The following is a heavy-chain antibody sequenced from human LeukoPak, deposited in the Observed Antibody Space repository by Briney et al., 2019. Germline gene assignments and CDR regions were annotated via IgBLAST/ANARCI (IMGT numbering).Heavy chain of an antibody. D-gene: IGHD6-13*01. CDR2: ISSSGGNT. V-gene: IGHV3-23*01. CDR1: GFTFSSYA. Sequence: GGSLRLSCAASGFTFSSYAMSWVRQAPGKGLEWVAAISSSGGNTYYADSVKGRFTISRDKSKNTLYLKMNSLRAEDTAVYYCARGSSSWFGEGNFDYWGQGTLVTVSS. J-gene: IGHJ4*02. CDR3: ARGSSSWFGEGNFDY.